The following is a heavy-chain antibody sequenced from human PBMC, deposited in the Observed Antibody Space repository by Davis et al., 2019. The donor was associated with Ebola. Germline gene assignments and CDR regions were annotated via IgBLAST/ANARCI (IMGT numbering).Heavy chain of an antibody. J-gene: IGHJ5*02. V-gene: IGHV4-34*01. Sequence: SETLSLTCAVYGGSFSGYYWSWIRQPPGKGLEWIGEINHSGSTNYNPSLKSRVTISVDTSKNQFHLKLSSVTAADTAVYYCAREQLWLKLGFDPWGQGTLVTVSS. CDR2: INHSGST. CDR3: AREQLWLKLGFDP. D-gene: IGHD5-18*01. CDR1: GGSFSGYY.